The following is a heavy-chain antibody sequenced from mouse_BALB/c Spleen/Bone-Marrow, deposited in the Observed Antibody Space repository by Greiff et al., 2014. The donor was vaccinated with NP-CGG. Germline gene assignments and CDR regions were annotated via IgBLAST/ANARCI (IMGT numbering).Heavy chain of an antibody. CDR2: INPYNDGT. V-gene: IGHV1-14*01. J-gene: IGHJ1*01. CDR1: GYTFTSYV. Sequence: VQLQQSGPELVKPGASVKMSCKASGYTFTSYVIHWVKQKPGQGLEWIGYINPYNDGTKYNEKFKGKATLTSDKSSSTAYMELSSLTSEDPAVYYCARGGYYGTSLYWYFDVWGAGTTVTVSS. CDR3: ARGGYYGTSLYWYFDV. D-gene: IGHD1-1*01.